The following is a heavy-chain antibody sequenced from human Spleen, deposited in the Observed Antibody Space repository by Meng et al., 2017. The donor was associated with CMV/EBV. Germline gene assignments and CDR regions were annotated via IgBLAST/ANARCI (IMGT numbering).Heavy chain of an antibody. J-gene: IGHJ4*02. CDR2: IYLGDSET. CDR3: ARQGGVAPLDY. V-gene: IGHV5-51*01. D-gene: IGHD2-15*01. Sequence: CKGSGYSFTNYWIAWVRQMPGKGLECMGIIYLGDSETRYSPSFQGQVTISADKSISTAYLQWSSPTASDTAMYYCARQGGVAPLDYWGQGTLVTVSS. CDR1: GYSFTNYW.